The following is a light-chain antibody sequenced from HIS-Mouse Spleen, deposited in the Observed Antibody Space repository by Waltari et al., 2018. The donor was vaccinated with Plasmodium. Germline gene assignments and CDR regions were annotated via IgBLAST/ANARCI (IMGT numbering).Light chain of an antibody. CDR1: ALPKTY. Sequence: SYELTQPPSVSLSPGQTARITCSGDALPKTYTYWYQQKSGQAPVLVIYEDSKRPSGIPERFSGSSSGTMATLTISGAQVEDEADYYCYSTDSSGNHRVFGGGTKLTVL. CDR2: EDS. V-gene: IGLV3-10*01. J-gene: IGLJ3*02. CDR3: YSTDSSGNHRV.